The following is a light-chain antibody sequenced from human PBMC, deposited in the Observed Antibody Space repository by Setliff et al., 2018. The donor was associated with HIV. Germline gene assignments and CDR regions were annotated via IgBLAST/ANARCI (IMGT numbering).Light chain of an antibody. CDR1: SSDVGGYNS. V-gene: IGLV2-14*03. CDR3: CSYTGTSTLGV. J-gene: IGLJ1*01. CDR2: DVT. Sequence: QSALAQPASVSGSPGQAITISCTGTSSDVGGYNSVSWYQQYPGKAPKLIIYDVTNRPSGVSNRFSGSKSGNTASLTISGLQTEDEADYHCCSYTGTSTLGVFGTGTKVTVL.